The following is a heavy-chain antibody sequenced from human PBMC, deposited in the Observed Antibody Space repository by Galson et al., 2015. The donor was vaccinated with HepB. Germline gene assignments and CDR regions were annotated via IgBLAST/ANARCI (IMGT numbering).Heavy chain of an antibody. V-gene: IGHV1-69*04. Sequence: SVKVSCKASGGTFSSYTISWVRQAPGQGLEWMGRIIPILGIANYAQKFQGRVTITADKSTSTAYMELSSLRSEDTAVYYCAKDRYYYGSGSPNEYFQHWGQGTLVTVSS. J-gene: IGHJ1*01. CDR1: GGTFSSYT. CDR3: AKDRYYYGSGSPNEYFQH. CDR2: IIPILGIA. D-gene: IGHD3-10*01.